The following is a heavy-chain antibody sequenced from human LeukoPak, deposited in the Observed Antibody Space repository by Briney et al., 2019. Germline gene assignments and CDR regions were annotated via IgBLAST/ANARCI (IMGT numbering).Heavy chain of an antibody. J-gene: IGHJ6*02. CDR1: GFTFSSHG. D-gene: IGHD2-2*01. CDR2: IWYDGSNK. CDR3: ARDGYWRDVVVPGRSDYGMDV. V-gene: IGHV3-33*01. Sequence: GGSLRPSCAASGFTFSSHGMHWVRQAPGKGLEWVAVIWYDGSNKYYADSVKGRFTISRDNSKNTLYLQMNSLRAEDTAVYYCARDGYWRDVVVPGRSDYGMDVWGQGTTVTVSS.